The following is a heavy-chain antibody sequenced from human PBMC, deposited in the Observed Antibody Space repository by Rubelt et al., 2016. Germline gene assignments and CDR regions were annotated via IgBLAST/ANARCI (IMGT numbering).Heavy chain of an antibody. V-gene: IGHV2-5*01. D-gene: IGHD3-10*01. CDR2: IYWNDDK. CDR3: AHRSPTYYYGSGSSWFDP. Sequence: GKALEWLALIYWNDDKRYRPSLKSRLSIDKDTSKNQVVLTMAIVDPEDTATYYCAHRSPTYYYGSGSSWFDPWGPGTLVTVSS. J-gene: IGHJ5*02.